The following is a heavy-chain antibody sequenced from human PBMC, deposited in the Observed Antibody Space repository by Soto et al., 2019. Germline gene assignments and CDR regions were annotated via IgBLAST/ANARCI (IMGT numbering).Heavy chain of an antibody. CDR3: ARHGLWYYDILTGYYDY. D-gene: IGHD3-9*01. Sequence: SETLSLTCTVSGVSISSYYWSWIRQPPGKGLEWIGYIYYSGSTNYNPSLKSRVTISVDTSKNQFSLKLSSVTAADTAVYYCARHGLWYYDILTGYYDYWGQGTLVTVSS. J-gene: IGHJ4*02. CDR2: IYYSGST. V-gene: IGHV4-59*08. CDR1: GVSISSYY.